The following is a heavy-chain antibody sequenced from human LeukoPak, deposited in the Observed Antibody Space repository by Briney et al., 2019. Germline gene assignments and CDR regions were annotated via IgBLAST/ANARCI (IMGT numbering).Heavy chain of an antibody. CDR2: ISSSGSTI. Sequence: GGSLRLSCAASGFTFSSYEMNWVRQAPGKGLEWVSYISSSGSTIDYADSVKGRFTISRDNAKNSLYLQMNSLRAEDTAVYYCARDAYYDFWSGYYPPGHWGQGTLVTVSS. V-gene: IGHV3-48*03. CDR1: GFTFSSYE. D-gene: IGHD3-3*01. CDR3: ARDAYYDFWSGYYPPGH. J-gene: IGHJ4*02.